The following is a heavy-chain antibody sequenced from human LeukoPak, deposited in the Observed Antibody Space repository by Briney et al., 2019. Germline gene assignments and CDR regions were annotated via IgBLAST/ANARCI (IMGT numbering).Heavy chain of an antibody. CDR1: GYTFTSFH. J-gene: IGHJ4*02. Sequence: ASVKVSCKTSGYTFTSFHINWVRQAPGQGLEWMGWISTYSGNTHYAQKLQGRVTMTTDTSTSTAYMELRSLRSDDTAVYYCARGSSYADHGYWGQGTLVTVSS. D-gene: IGHD3-16*01. V-gene: IGHV1-18*01. CDR2: ISTYSGNT. CDR3: ARGSSYADHGY.